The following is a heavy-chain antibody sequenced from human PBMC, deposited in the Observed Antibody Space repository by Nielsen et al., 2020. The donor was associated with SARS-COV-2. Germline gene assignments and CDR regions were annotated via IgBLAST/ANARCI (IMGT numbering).Heavy chain of an antibody. CDR3: ARQGYGDYRRYFDY. D-gene: IGHD4-17*01. V-gene: IGHV5-51*01. CDR2: IYPGDSDT. Sequence: VRQAPGKGLEWMGIIYPGDSDTRYSPSFQGQVTISADKSISTAYLQWSSLKASDTAMYYCARQGYGDYRRYFDYWGQGTLVTVSS. J-gene: IGHJ4*02.